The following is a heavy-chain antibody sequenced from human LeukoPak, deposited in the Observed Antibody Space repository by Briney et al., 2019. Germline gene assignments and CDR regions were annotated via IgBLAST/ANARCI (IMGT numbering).Heavy chain of an antibody. D-gene: IGHD3-22*01. J-gene: IGHJ4*02. CDR2: IRNKLYGGTP. Sequence: GGSLRLSCTASGFIFGDYSLSWVRQAPGKGLEWVSFIRNKLYGGTPEFAASVKGRFTISRDDSKSIAYLQMNNLKSEDTAVYYCTRVRRINYHDSSGYSFFDSWGQGTPVTVSS. V-gene: IGHV3-49*04. CDR1: GFIFGDYS. CDR3: TRVRRINYHDSSGYSFFDS.